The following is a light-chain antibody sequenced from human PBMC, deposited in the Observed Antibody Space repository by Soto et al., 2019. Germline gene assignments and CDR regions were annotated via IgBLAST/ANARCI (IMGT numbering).Light chain of an antibody. V-gene: IGKV1-27*01. J-gene: IGKJ1*01. CDR3: QKYNSFPFT. CDR2: TAS. Sequence: DIQMTQSPSSLSASVGDRVTITCRASQGFSNYLAWYQQKPGEIPKLLIYTASTLQAGVPSRFSGSGSGTDFTLTISSLQPEDVAIYYCQKYNSFPFTFGQGTKVDI. CDR1: QGFSNY.